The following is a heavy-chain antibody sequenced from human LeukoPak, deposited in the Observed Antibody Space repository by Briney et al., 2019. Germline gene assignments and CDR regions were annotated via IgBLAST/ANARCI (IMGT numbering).Heavy chain of an antibody. Sequence: PGGSLRLSCAASGFTFSSYSMNWVRQAPGKGLEWVSYISSSSSTIYYADSVKGRFTISRDNAKNSLYLQMNSLRAEDTAVYYCARGRGDSSGAGDYWGQGTLVTVSS. V-gene: IGHV3-48*01. D-gene: IGHD3-22*01. CDR3: ARGRGDSSGAGDY. CDR2: ISSSSSTI. CDR1: GFTFSSYS. J-gene: IGHJ4*02.